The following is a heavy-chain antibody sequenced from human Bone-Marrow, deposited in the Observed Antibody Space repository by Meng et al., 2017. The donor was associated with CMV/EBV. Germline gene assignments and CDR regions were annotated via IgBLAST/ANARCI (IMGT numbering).Heavy chain of an antibody. CDR1: GFIFSGYS. Sequence: GESLKISCATSGFIFSGYSMIWVRQAPGKGLEWVSRITFDSDKNYGDSVRGRFTISRDNAKNSLYLQMNSLRAEDTAVYYCARDLYCSSTSCSHYWGQGTLVTVSS. D-gene: IGHD2-2*01. CDR3: ARDLYCSSTSCSHY. V-gene: IGHV3-69-1*01. CDR2: ITFDSDK. J-gene: IGHJ4*02.